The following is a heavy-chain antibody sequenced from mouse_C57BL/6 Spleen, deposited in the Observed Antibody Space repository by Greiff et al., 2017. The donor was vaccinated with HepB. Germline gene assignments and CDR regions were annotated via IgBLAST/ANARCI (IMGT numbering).Heavy chain of an antibody. V-gene: IGHV5-9*01. CDR2: ISGGGGNT. J-gene: IGHJ2*01. Sequence: EVKVVESGGGLVKPGGSLKLSCAASGFTFSSYTMSWVRQTPEKRLEWVATISGGGGNTYYPDSVKGRFTISRDNAKNTLYLQMSSLRSEDTALYYCARGSKKASLDYWGQGTTLTVSS. CDR3: ARGSKKASLDY. CDR1: GFTFSSYT. D-gene: IGHD6-1*01.